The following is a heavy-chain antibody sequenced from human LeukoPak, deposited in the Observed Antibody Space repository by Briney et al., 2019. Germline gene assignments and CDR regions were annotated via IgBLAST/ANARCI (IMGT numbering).Heavy chain of an antibody. J-gene: IGHJ3*02. CDR1: GFTFSSYA. Sequence: GRSLRLSCAASGFTFSSYAMHWVRQAPGKGQEWVAVISYDGSNKYYADSVKGRFTISRDNSKNTLYLQMNSLRAEDTAVYYCARDRCNNTSCRSHAFDIWGQGTMVTVSS. CDR2: ISYDGSNK. V-gene: IGHV3-30*01. D-gene: IGHD2-2*01. CDR3: ARDRCNNTSCRSHAFDI.